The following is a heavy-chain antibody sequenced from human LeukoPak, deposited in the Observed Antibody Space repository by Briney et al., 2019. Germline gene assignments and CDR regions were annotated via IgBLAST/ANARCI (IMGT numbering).Heavy chain of an antibody. CDR2: MNPNSGNT. Sequence: ASVKVSCKASRYTFTNYDIHWVRQATGQGLEWMGWMNPNSGNTGYAQKFQGRVTMTRNTSISTAYMELSSLRSEDTALYYCARDIAGATKGGWFDTWGQGTPVTVSS. CDR3: ARDIAGATKGGWFDT. V-gene: IGHV1-8*01. CDR1: RYTFTNYD. J-gene: IGHJ5*02. D-gene: IGHD1-26*01.